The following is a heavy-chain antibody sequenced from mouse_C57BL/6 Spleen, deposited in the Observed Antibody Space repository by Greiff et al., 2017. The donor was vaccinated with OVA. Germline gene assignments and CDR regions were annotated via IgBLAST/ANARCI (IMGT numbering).Heavy chain of an antibody. Sequence: VQLQQPGAELVMPGASVKLSCKASGYTFTSYWMHWVKQRPGQGLEWIGEIDPSDSYTNYNQKFKGKSTLTVDKSSSTAYMQLSSLTSEDSAVYYCARSCGYDEGFAYWGQGTLVTVSA. CDR1: GYTFTSYW. CDR2: IDPSDSYT. D-gene: IGHD2-2*01. J-gene: IGHJ3*01. V-gene: IGHV1-69*01. CDR3: ARSCGYDEGFAY.